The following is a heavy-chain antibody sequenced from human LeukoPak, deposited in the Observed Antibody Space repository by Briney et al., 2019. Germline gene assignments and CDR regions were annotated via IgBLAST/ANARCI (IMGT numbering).Heavy chain of an antibody. CDR2: ISSSSSYI. V-gene: IGHV3-21*01. J-gene: IGHJ3*02. D-gene: IGHD2-2*01. CDR3: ARVYCSSTSCPNHDAFDI. Sequence: PGGSLRLSCAASGFTFSSYSMNWVRQAPGKGLEWVSSISSSSSYIYYADSVKGRFTISRDNGKNSLYLQMNSLRAEDMAVYYCARVYCSSTSCPNHDAFDIWGQGTMVTVSS. CDR1: GFTFSSYS.